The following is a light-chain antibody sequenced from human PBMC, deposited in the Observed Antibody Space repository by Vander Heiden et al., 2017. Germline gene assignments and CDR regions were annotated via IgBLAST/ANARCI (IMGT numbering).Light chain of an antibody. CDR1: QSGLWNSTDKNY. Sequence: DIVMTQSPDSLAVSLGERATFNCRSSQSGLWNSTDKNYLAWYQQKPGQPPKLLIRWASTRESGVPDRFSGSGTETDFTLTISSLQAEDVAVYYCQQDDSTPFTFGHGTKVEIK. CDR2: WAS. J-gene: IGKJ3*01. CDR3: QQDDSTPFT. V-gene: IGKV4-1*01.